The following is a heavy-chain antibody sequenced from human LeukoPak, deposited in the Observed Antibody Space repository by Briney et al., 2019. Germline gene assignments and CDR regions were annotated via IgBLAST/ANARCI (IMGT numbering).Heavy chain of an antibody. CDR1: GYTFSDYY. CDR2: INPHSGGT. Sequence: ASVRVSCKASGYTFSDYYVHWVRQAPRQRREWMGWINPHSGGTNYAQKFQGRVTVTRDTSISTAFMDLSSLTSDDTAVFYCARGPPRGTAAGPDFWGQGTLVIVSS. V-gene: IGHV1-2*02. CDR3: ARGPPRGTAAGPDF. J-gene: IGHJ4*02. D-gene: IGHD6-13*01.